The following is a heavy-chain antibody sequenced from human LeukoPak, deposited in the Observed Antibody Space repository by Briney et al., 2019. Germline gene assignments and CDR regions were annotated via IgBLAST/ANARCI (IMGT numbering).Heavy chain of an antibody. Sequence: SETLSLTCTVSGGSISSSSYYWGWIRQPPGKGLEWIGSIYYSGSTYYNPSLKSRVTISVDTSKNQFSLKLSSVTAADTAVYYCARMITMIVVRGPWGQGTLVTVSS. D-gene: IGHD3-22*01. CDR3: ARMITMIVVRGP. J-gene: IGHJ5*02. CDR2: IYYSGST. CDR1: GGSISSSSYY. V-gene: IGHV4-39*01.